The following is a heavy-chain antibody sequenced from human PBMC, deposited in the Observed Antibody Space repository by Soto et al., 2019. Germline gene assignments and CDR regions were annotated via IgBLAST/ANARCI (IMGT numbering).Heavy chain of an antibody. V-gene: IGHV1-69*08. CDR2: IIPFANIA. D-gene: IGHD3-10*01. Sequence: QVQLVQSGAEVKKPGSSVRVSCKASGGSFNSYTFNWVRQAPGQGLEWMGRIIPFANIANYAQAFEDRVTISADSSATTLYMELRSLTSDDTAAYYCARDKAVMNAAINMAYWGQGTLVAVSS. CDR1: GGSFNSYT. CDR3: ARDKAVMNAAINMAY. J-gene: IGHJ4*01.